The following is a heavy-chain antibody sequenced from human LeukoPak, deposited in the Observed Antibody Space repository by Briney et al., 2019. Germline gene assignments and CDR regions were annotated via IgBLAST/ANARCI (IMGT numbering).Heavy chain of an antibody. CDR1: GGTFSSYA. Sequence: SVKVSCKASGGTFSSYAISWVRQAPGQGLKWMGRIIPILGIANYAQKFQGRVTITADKSTSTAYMELSSLRSEDTAVYYCARVGDYYDSSGYLLDYWGQGTLVTVSS. D-gene: IGHD3-22*01. J-gene: IGHJ4*02. CDR2: IIPILGIA. V-gene: IGHV1-69*04. CDR3: ARVGDYYDSSGYLLDY.